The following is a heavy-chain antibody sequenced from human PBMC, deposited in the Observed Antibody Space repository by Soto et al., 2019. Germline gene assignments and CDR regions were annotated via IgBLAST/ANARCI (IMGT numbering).Heavy chain of an antibody. V-gene: IGHV4-39*01. J-gene: IGHJ5*02. D-gene: IGHD6-13*01. CDR1: GGSISSSSYY. CDR2: IYYSGST. CDR3: ARHPWSAKTAAGTFNWFDP. Sequence: SETLSLTCTVSGGSISSSSYYWGWIRQPPGKGLEWIGSIYYSGSTYYNPSLKSRVTISVDTSKNQFSLKLSSVTAADTAVYYCARHPWSAKTAAGTFNWFDPWGQGTLVTVSS.